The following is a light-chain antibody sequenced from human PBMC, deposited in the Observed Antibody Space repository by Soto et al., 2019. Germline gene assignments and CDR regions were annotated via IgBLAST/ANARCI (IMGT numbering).Light chain of an antibody. CDR2: SNN. CDR1: SSNIESNT. CDR3: AAWDDSLNAYV. Sequence: VLTQSPSASGTPGQRVTISCSGSSSNIESNTVNWYQQLPGTAPKLLIYSNNQRPSGVPDRFSGSKSGTSASLAISGLQSGDEADYYCAAWDDSLNAYVFGTGTKVTVL. V-gene: IGLV1-44*01. J-gene: IGLJ1*01.